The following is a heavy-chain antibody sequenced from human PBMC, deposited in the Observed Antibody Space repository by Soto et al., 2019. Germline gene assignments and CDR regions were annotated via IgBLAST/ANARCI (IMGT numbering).Heavy chain of an antibody. D-gene: IGHD2-21*02. Sequence: QLQLQESGPGLVKPSETLSLTCTVSGGSISSSSYYWGWIRQPPGKGLEWIGSIYYSGSTSYNPSLRSLVTISVDTSKSQCSLTLSSATAADTAVYYCARDDCAKPFDYWCQGTLVTVSS. J-gene: IGHJ4*02. V-gene: IGHV4-39*02. CDR3: ARDDCAKPFDY. CDR1: GGSISSSSYY. CDR2: IYYSGST.